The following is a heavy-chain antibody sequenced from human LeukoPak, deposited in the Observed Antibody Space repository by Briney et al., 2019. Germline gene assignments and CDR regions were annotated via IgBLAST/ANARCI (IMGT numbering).Heavy chain of an antibody. CDR1: GFSFSSYA. Sequence: GGSLRLSCAASGFSFSSYATSWVRQAPGKGLEWVSAISGSGGSTYYADSVKGRFTISRDNSKNTLYLQMNSLRAEDTAVYYCAKGSLGTYYRIDYWGQGTLVTVSS. V-gene: IGHV3-23*01. D-gene: IGHD1-26*01. CDR2: ISGSGGST. CDR3: AKGSLGTYYRIDY. J-gene: IGHJ4*02.